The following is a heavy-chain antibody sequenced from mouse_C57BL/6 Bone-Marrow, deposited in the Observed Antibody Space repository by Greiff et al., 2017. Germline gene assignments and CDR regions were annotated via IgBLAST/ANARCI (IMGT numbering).Heavy chain of an antibody. Sequence: VQLQQPGAELVMPGASVKLSCKASGYTFTSYWMHWVQQRPGQGLEWIGEIDPSDSYTNYHQQFKGKSTLTVDNSSSTAYMQLSSLTSEDSAVYYCADCYYAMDYWGQGTSVTVSS. J-gene: IGHJ4*01. V-gene: IGHV1-69*01. CDR3: ADCYYAMDY. CDR1: GYTFTSYW. CDR2: IDPSDSYT.